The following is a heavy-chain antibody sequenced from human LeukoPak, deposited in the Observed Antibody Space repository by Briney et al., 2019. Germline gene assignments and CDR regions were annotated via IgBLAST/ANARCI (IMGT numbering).Heavy chain of an antibody. CDR3: ATITGDCSGGSCYRDYFDY. J-gene: IGHJ4*02. CDR2: ISGSGGST. CDR1: GFTFSSYA. D-gene: IGHD2-15*01. V-gene: IGHV3-23*01. Sequence: PGGSLRLSCAASGFTFSSYAMSWVRQAPGKGLEWVSAISGSGGSTYYADSVKGRFTISRDNSKNTLHLQMNSLRAEDTAVYYCATITGDCSGGSCYRDYFDYWGQGTLVTVSS.